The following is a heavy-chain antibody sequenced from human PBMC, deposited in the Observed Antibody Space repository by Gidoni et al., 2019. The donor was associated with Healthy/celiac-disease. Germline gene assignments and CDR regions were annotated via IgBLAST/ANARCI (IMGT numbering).Heavy chain of an antibody. CDR1: GFTFSSYA. Sequence: QVQLVESGGGVVQPGRSLRLSCAASGFTFSSYAMHWVRQAPGKGLGWVAVISYDGSNKYYADSVKGRFTISRDNSKNTLYLQMNSLRAEDTAVYYCARDTYSSGPYYYGMDVWGQGTTVTVSS. V-gene: IGHV3-30-3*01. CDR3: ARDTYSSGPYYYGMDV. D-gene: IGHD6-19*01. J-gene: IGHJ6*02. CDR2: ISYDGSNK.